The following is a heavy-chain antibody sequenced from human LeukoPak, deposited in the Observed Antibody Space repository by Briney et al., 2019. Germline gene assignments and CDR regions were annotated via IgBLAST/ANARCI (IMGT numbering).Heavy chain of an antibody. V-gene: IGHV4-34*01. D-gene: IGHD2-21*01. J-gene: IGHJ4*02. CDR2: INHSGST. Sequence: PSETLSLTCAVYGGSFSGYYWSWIRQPPGKGLEWIGEINHSGSTNYNPSLKSRVTISVDTSKNQFSLKLSSVTAADTAVYDCARGPRSPSIVGVIASRFDYWGQGTLVTVSS. CDR3: ARGPRSPSIVGVIASRFDY. CDR1: GGSFSGYY.